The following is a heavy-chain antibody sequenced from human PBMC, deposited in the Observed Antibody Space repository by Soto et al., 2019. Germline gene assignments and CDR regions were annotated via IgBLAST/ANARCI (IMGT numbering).Heavy chain of an antibody. J-gene: IGHJ5*02. CDR3: ARDHSNGWYNWFDP. Sequence: SETLSLTCTVSGGSISSSNYYWGWIRQPPGKGLEWIGSIYYSGNTYYNPSLKSRVTMSVDTSKNQFSLKLSSVTAADTAIYYCARDHSNGWYNWFDPWGQGTLVTVSS. CDR2: IYYSGNT. CDR1: GGSISSSNYY. V-gene: IGHV4-39*07. D-gene: IGHD6-19*01.